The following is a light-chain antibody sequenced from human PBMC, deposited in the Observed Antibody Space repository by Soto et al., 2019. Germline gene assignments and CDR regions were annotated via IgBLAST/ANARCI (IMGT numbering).Light chain of an antibody. CDR1: SSDVGGYNY. CDR2: DVS. J-gene: IGLJ1*01. Sequence: QSVLTQPASVSGSPGQSITISCTGTSSDVGGYNYVSWYQQHPGKAPKRMIYDVSNRPSGVSNRFSGSKSGNPASLTISGLQAEDEADYYCSPYTTSSTLLYVFGTGTKLTVL. CDR3: SPYTTSSTLLYV. V-gene: IGLV2-14*01.